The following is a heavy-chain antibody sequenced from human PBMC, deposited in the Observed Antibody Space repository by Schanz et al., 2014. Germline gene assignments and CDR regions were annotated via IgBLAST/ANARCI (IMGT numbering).Heavy chain of an antibody. Sequence: QVQLVQSGAEVKKPGSSVKVSCTASGGTFSSYTISWIRQAPGQGLEWMGRIIPVLAIADYAQKFQGRVTITADKSTSTASMELRSLRSDDTAVYYCARGYGDSPTDVWGQGTLVTVSS. CDR2: IIPVLAIA. V-gene: IGHV1-69*02. D-gene: IGHD4-17*01. CDR1: GGTFSSYT. CDR3: ARGYGDSPTDV. J-gene: IGHJ4*02.